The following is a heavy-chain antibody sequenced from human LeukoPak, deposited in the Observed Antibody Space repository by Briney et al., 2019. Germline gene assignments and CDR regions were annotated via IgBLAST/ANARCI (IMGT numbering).Heavy chain of an antibody. CDR1: GGSVNSGSYY. J-gene: IGHJ3*02. CDR2: IYYSGST. Sequence: SETLSLTCTVSGGSVNSGSYYWNWIRQPPGKGLEWIGYIYYSGSTNYNPSLKSRVTISVDTSKNQFSLKLSSVTAADTAVYYCARDRGTTFPDAFDIWGQGTMVTVSS. D-gene: IGHD2/OR15-2a*01. V-gene: IGHV4-61*01. CDR3: ARDRGTTFPDAFDI.